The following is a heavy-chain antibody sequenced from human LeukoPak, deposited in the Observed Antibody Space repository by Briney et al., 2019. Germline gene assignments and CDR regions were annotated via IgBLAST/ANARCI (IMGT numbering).Heavy chain of an antibody. CDR3: ARGHYGMDV. Sequence: PGGSLRLSCVVSGFNFKTFWMTWVRQAPGKGLEWVDTIKQDGSEKYYVDSVKGRGTIARDNAKNSLYLQMSSLRAEDTAVYYCARGHYGMDVWGQGTTVSVSS. V-gene: IGHV3-7*04. CDR1: GFNFKTFW. J-gene: IGHJ6*02. CDR2: IKQDGSEK.